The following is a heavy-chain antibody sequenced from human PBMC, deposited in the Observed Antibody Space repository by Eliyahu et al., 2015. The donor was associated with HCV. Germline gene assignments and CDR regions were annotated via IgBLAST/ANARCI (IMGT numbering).Heavy chain of an antibody. CDR2: IHYSGST. CDR3: ASGGGGIAVTGTGGWFDP. J-gene: IGHJ5*02. Sequence: QVQLQESGPGLVKPSETLSLTCXVXGGSITTYXXSWIRXPPGKGLEWIGYIHYSGSTNYNPSLKSRITISVDTSKNQFSLNLTSVTAADTAMYYCASGGGGIAVTGTGGWFDPWGQGTLVTVSS. D-gene: IGHD6-19*01. CDR1: GGSITTYX. V-gene: IGHV4-59*01.